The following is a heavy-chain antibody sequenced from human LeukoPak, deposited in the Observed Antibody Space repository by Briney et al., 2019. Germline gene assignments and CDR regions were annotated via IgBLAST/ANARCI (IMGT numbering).Heavy chain of an antibody. V-gene: IGHV1-69*13. D-gene: IGHD3-16*01. CDR2: IIPIFGTA. CDR3: ARGGTLPRYYYMGV. CDR1: GGTFSSYA. Sequence: ASVKVSCKASGGTFSSYAISWVRQAPGQGLEWMGGIIPIFGTANYAQKFQGRVTITADESTSTAYMELSSLRSEDTAVYYCARGGTLPRYYYMGVWGKGTTVTVSS. J-gene: IGHJ6*03.